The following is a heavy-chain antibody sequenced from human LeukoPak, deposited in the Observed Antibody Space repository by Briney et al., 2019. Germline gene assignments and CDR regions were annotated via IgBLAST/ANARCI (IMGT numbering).Heavy chain of an antibody. CDR3: ARDRSNSAAPSLSY. CDR2: ISISGSTI. D-gene: IGHD2-2*01. J-gene: IGHJ4*02. Sequence: GGSLRLSCAASGFSFSSYGMTWVRQAPGKGLEWVSYISISGSTIYYADSVRGRFTISRDNAKNSLYLQMNSLRDEDTAVYYCARDRSNSAAPSLSYWGQGTLVTVSS. V-gene: IGHV3-48*02. CDR1: GFSFSSYG.